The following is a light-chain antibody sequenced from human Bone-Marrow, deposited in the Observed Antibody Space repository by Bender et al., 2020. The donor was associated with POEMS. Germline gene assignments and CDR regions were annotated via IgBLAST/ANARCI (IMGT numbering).Light chain of an antibody. CDR2: WNS. Sequence: QSVLTQPPSASGTPGQRVTISCSGSRSNIGSNYVSWYQHFPGMAPKLLIYWNSQRPSGVPDRFSGSKSGTSASLAISGLRSEDEADYYCQAWDSSAALYVFGTGTKVTVL. CDR1: RSNIGSNY. J-gene: IGLJ1*01. CDR3: QAWDSSAALYV. V-gene: IGLV1-47*01.